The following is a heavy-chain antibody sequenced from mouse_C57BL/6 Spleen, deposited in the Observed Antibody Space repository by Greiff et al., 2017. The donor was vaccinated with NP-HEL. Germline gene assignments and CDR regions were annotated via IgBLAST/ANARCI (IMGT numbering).Heavy chain of an antibody. CDR1: GFSLTRYG. Sequence: VQLQQSGPGLVQPSQSLSITCTVSGFSLTRYGVHWVRQSPGKGLEWLGVIWSGGGTDYNAAFISRLSISKDNSKSQVFFKMNSLQADDTAIYYCARGGYDYDGGGSWFAYWGQGTLVTVSA. D-gene: IGHD2-4*01. CDR3: ARGGYDYDGGGSWFAY. CDR2: IWSGGGT. J-gene: IGHJ3*01. V-gene: IGHV2-2*01.